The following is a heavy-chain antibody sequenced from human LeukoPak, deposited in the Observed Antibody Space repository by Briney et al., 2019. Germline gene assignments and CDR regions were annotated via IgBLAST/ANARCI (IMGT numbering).Heavy chain of an antibody. CDR3: ARLNDILTGPFDY. V-gene: IGHV5-51*01. CDR2: IYPGDSAT. CDR1: GYSFTSYW. D-gene: IGHD3-9*01. Sequence: GESLKISCKGSGYSFTSYWIGWVRQMPGKGLDWMGIIYPGDSATRYSPSFQGQVTISVDKPISTAYLQWNSLKASDTAMYYCARLNDILTGPFDYWGQGTLVTVSS. J-gene: IGHJ4*02.